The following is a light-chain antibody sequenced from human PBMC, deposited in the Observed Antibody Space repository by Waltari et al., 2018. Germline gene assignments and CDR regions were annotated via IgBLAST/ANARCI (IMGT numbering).Light chain of an antibody. V-gene: IGLV2-23*02. CDR1: SSDVGSYNH. Sequence: QSALTQPASVSGSPGQSLTISCTGTSSDVGSYNHVSWYQQYPGKVPKLLIYDVTKRPSGVYNRVSGFKSGNTASLTISGLQAEDEADYYCCSYAGSSRGVFGTGTKVTV. CDR2: DVT. J-gene: IGLJ1*01. CDR3: CSYAGSSRGV.